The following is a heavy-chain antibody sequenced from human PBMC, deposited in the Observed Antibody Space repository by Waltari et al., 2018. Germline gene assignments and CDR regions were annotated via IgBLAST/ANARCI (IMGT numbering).Heavy chain of an antibody. D-gene: IGHD2-2*01. V-gene: IGHV4-4*07. CDR2: IYTSGST. CDR3: AVMSSTSYYYYYYMDV. J-gene: IGHJ6*03. Sequence: QVQLQESGPGLVKPSETLSLTCTVSGGSISSYYWSWIRQPAGKGLEWIGRIYTSGSTNYNPSLKSRVTMSVDTSKNQFSLKLSSVTAADTAVYYCAVMSSTSYYYYYYMDVWGKGTTVTVSS. CDR1: GGSISSYY.